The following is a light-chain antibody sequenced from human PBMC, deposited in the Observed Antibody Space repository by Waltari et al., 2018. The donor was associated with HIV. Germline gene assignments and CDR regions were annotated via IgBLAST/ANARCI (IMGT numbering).Light chain of an antibody. CDR1: QSVNSRS. CDR2: RAS. J-gene: IGKJ2*01. Sequence: EVVLTQSPATLSLSPGDSAPLSCGASQSVNSRSLAWYQQRPGQAPRLLIYRASSRAPGIPDKFSGRGSGTEFTLTISRLEPDDFAVYLCHQYGSSPDTFGQGTKLEIK. V-gene: IGKV3-20*01. CDR3: HQYGSSPDT.